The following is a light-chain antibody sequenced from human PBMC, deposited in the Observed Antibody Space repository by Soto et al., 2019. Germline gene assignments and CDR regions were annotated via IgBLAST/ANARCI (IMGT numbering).Light chain of an antibody. CDR3: QQRSNWLT. CDR2: DAS. Sequence: EIVLTQSPATLSLSPGERATLSFRASQSVSSYLAWYQQKPGQAPRLLIYDASNRATGIPARFSGSGSGTDFTLTISSLAPEDFAVYYCQQRSNWLTFGGGTKVEIK. CDR1: QSVSSY. J-gene: IGKJ4*01. V-gene: IGKV3-11*01.